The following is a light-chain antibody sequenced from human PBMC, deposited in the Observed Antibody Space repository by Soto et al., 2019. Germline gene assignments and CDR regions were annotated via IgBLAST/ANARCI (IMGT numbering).Light chain of an antibody. V-gene: IGKV1-39*01. CDR1: QSISSY. CDR3: QQRHMWPIT. CDR2: AAS. J-gene: IGKJ5*01. Sequence: DIPMTQSPSAVSASVGDRVTITCRASQSISSYLNWYQQKPGKAPKLLIYAASSLQSGVPSRFSGSGSGTDFTLTISRLEPEDSAVYYCQQRHMWPITFGQGTRLEI.